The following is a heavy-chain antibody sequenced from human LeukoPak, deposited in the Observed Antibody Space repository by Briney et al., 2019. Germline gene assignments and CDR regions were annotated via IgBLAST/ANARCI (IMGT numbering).Heavy chain of an antibody. J-gene: IGHJ4*02. V-gene: IGHV4-38-2*02. CDR2: ICHSGST. Sequence: SETLSLTCTVSDYSISSIYCWGWIRQPPGTGLEWIGTICHSGSTYYNASLKSRVTISIDTSKNQFSLKLSSVTAADTAVYYCAREASGIPTYYDFWSGYSNNFDYWGQGTLVTVSS. D-gene: IGHD3-3*01. CDR1: DYSISSIYC. CDR3: AREASGIPTYYDFWSGYSNNFDY.